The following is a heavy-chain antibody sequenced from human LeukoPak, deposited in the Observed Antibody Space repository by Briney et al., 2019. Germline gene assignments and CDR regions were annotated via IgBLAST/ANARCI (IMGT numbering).Heavy chain of an antibody. Sequence: PSETLSLTCTVSGGSISSYYWSWIRQPAGKGLEWIGRIYTSGSTNYNPSLKSRVTMSVDTSKNQFSLKLSSVTAADTAVYYCARERYSSSWYGGNNWFDPWGQGTLVTVSP. CDR2: IYTSGST. CDR1: GGSISSYY. V-gene: IGHV4-4*07. J-gene: IGHJ5*02. D-gene: IGHD6-13*01. CDR3: ARERYSSSWYGGNNWFDP.